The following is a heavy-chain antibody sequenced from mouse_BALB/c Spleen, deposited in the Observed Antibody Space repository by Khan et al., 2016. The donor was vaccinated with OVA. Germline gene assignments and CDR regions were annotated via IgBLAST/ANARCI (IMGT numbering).Heavy chain of an antibody. V-gene: IGHV1S81*02. CDR2: INPNNGGT. CDR1: GYTFSSYY. J-gene: IGHJ3*01. Sequence: QVRLQQSGAELVKPGASVKLSCKASGYTFSSYYMYWVKQRPGQGLEWIGEINPNNGGTNFNEKFESKAALTVDKSSTTAYMQLSRLTSEDSAVYYCTRSGYGSFAYWGQGTLVTVST. D-gene: IGHD2-2*01. CDR3: TRSGYGSFAY.